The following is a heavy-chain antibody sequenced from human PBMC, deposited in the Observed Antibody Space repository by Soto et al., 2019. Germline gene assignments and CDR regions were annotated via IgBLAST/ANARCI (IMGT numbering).Heavy chain of an antibody. V-gene: IGHV3-53*01. D-gene: IGHD3-16*01. Sequence: VQLVESGGGLIQPGGSLRLSCAASGFTVSNNHITWVRQAAGKGLELVSFVHGGGSKSYADSVKGRFTISRDNSKNTLYLQMDSLRAEDTAIYYCAGRLTTAASLDYWGRGTLVTVSS. CDR3: AGRLTTAASLDY. CDR1: GFTVSNNH. CDR2: VHGGGSK. J-gene: IGHJ4*02.